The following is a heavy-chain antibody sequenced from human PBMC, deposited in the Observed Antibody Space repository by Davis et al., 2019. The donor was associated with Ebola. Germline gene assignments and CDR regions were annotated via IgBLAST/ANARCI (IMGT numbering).Heavy chain of an antibody. CDR2: ISSDGNTI. CDR3: ARGLLQLQRSTLDV. D-gene: IGHD1-1*01. Sequence: GESLKISCAAPGFSLSYYWMHWVRQAPGKGLVWVSHISSDGNTINYADSVKGRFTISRDDAKNTLYLQMDSLRADDTAVYYCARGLLQLQRSTLDVWGQGTTVTVSS. J-gene: IGHJ6*02. V-gene: IGHV3-74*01. CDR1: GFSLSYYW.